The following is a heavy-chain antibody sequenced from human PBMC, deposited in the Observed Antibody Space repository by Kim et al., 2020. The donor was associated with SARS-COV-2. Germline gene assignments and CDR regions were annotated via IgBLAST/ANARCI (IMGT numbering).Heavy chain of an antibody. V-gene: IGHV3-74*01. CDR3: AGYPYGSGSYRY. CDR1: GFTFSSYW. D-gene: IGHD3-10*01. J-gene: IGHJ4*02. Sequence: GGSLRLSCAASGFTFSSYWMHWVRQAPGKGLVWVSRINSDGSSTSYADSVKGRFTISRDNAKNTLYLQMNSLRAEDTAVYYCAGYPYGSGSYRYWGQGTLVTVSS. CDR2: INSDGSST.